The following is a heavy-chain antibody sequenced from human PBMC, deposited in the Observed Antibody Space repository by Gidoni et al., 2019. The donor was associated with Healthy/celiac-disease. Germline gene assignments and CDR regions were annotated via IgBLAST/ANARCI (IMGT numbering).Heavy chain of an antibody. J-gene: IGHJ6*02. CDR1: GGSISSYY. D-gene: IGHD4-17*01. CDR3: ARHSRRFYGDYDYYYGMDV. CDR2: IYYSGST. Sequence: QVQLQESGPGLVKPSETLSLTCTVSGGSISSYYWSWIRQPPGKGLEWIGYIYYSGSTNYNPSLKSRVTISVDTSKNQFSLKLSSVTAADTAVYYCARHSRRFYGDYDYYYGMDVWGQGTTVTVSS. V-gene: IGHV4-59*08.